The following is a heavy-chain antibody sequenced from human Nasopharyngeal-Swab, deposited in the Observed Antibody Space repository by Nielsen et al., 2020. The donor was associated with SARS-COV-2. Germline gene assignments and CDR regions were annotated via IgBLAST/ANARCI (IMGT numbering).Heavy chain of an antibody. D-gene: IGHD2-2*01. CDR2: IYYSGST. J-gene: IGHJ5*02. Sequence: SETLSLTCTVSGGSISSSSYYWGWIRQPPGEGLEWIGSIYYSGSTYYNPSLKSRVTISVDTSKNQFSLKLSSVTAADTAVYYCARVKGYQLLSSAAPNWFDPWGQGTLVTVSS. V-gene: IGHV4-39*07. CDR1: GGSISSSSYY. CDR3: ARVKGYQLLSSAAPNWFDP.